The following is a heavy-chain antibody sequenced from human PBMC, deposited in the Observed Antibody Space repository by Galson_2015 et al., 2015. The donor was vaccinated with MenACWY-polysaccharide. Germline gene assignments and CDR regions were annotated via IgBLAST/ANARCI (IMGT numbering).Heavy chain of an antibody. J-gene: IGHJ3*01. CDR3: AKVTEMASSRRPFDV. V-gene: IGHV3-23*01. CDR2: IGGSGLTT. CDR1: GFTFGGYA. Sequence: SLRLSCAASGFTFGGYAMGWVRQAPGKGLEWVSSIGGSGLTTFYAESVKGRSTISRDNAQNILSLQMNSLRADDTARYFCAKVTEMASSRRPFDVWGQGTMVTVSS. D-gene: IGHD5-24*01.